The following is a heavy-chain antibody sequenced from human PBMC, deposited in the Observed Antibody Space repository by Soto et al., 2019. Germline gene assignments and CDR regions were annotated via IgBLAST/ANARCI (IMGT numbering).Heavy chain of an antibody. CDR2: INHSGST. CDR1: GGSFSGYY. J-gene: IGHJ4*02. CDR3: ARGRIAVAGTTEAPDGYFDY. V-gene: IGHV4-34*01. D-gene: IGHD6-19*01. Sequence: SETLSLTCAVYGGSFSGYYWSWIRQPPGKGLEWIGEINHSGSTNYNPSLKSRVTISVDTSKNQFSLKLSAVTAADTAGYYCARGRIAVAGTTEAPDGYFDYWGQGTLVTVSS.